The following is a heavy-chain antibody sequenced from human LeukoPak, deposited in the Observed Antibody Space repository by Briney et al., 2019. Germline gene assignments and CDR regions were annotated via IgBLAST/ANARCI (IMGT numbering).Heavy chain of an antibody. CDR2: ISGSGGST. D-gene: IGHD2-2*01. CDR3: AKSPGYAVVPAAMYFDY. V-gene: IGHV3-23*01. CDR1: GFTFSSYA. J-gene: IGHJ4*02. Sequence: GGSLRLSCAASGFTFSSYAMSWVRQAPGKGLEWASAISGSGGSTYYADSVKGRFTISRDNSKNTLYLQMNSLRAEDTAVYYCAKSPGYAVVPAAMYFDYWGQGTLVTVSS.